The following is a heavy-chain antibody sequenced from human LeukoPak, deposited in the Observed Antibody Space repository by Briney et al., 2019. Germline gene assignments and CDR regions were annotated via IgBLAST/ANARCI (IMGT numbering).Heavy chain of an antibody. V-gene: IGHV3-30*18. Sequence: GGSLRLSCAVSGFTFSNYGIHWVRQAPGKGLEWVAIISYDGSNKYYADSVKGRFTISRNNSKNTLYLQMNSLRAKDTAVYYCAKDAAYYDSGASSVHALYSYYGMDVWGQGTTVTVSS. CDR1: GFTFSNYG. CDR3: AKDAAYYDSGASSVHALYSYYGMDV. D-gene: IGHD3-22*01. J-gene: IGHJ6*02. CDR2: ISYDGSNK.